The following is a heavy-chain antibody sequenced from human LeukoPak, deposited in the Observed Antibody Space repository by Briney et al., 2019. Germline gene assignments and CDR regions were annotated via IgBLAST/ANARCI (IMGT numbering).Heavy chain of an antibody. D-gene: IGHD3-10*01. J-gene: IGHJ4*02. CDR3: ARGTSGSYHSPNFDY. CDR2: IYDRGPA. Sequence: SQTLSLTCTVSGYAIISGGFSWNWIRQPPGKGLEWIGCIYDRGPAHYNPSLKSRVTISVDTSKNQFSLKLSSVTAADTAVYFCARGTSGSYHSPNFDYWGQGTLVTVSS. V-gene: IGHV4-30-2*01. CDR1: GYAIISGGFS.